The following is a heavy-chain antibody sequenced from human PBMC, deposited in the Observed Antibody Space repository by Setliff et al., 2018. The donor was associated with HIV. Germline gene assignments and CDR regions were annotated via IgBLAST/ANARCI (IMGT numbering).Heavy chain of an antibody. J-gene: IGHJ4*02. V-gene: IGHV3-30*07. CDR1: GFTYSNYA. D-gene: IGHD2-15*01. Sequence: PGESLKISCAASGFTYSNYAMHWVRQAPGKGLEWMAVISYDGSHISYADSVKGRFTISRDNSKNTLYLQMNSLRAEDMAVYYCAKGALGYCSGTICYPFDYWAQGTLVTVSS. CDR3: AKGALGYCSGTICYPFDY. CDR2: ISYDGSHI.